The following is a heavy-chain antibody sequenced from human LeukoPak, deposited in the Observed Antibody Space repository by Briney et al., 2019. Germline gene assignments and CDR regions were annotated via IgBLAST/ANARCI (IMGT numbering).Heavy chain of an antibody. V-gene: IGHV4-59*01. CDR1: GGSISSYY. J-gene: IGHJ5*02. Sequence: SETLSLTCSVSGGSISSYYWSWVRQPPGKGLEWIGYIYDSGRTNYNPSLKSRATISVDTSKNQVSLKVSSVTVADTAVYYCARGDLYDGGGRNWFDPWGRGTLVTVSS. D-gene: IGHD3-16*01. CDR2: IYDSGRT. CDR3: ARGDLYDGGGRNWFDP.